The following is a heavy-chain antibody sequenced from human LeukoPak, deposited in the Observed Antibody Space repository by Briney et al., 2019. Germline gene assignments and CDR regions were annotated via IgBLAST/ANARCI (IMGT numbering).Heavy chain of an antibody. V-gene: IGHV1-46*01. Sequence: GASVKVSCKASGYTFTSYYMHWVRQAPGQGLEWMGILNPGCGTTSFAQRFQGRDTMTRDTSTSTVYMELSRLRSEDTAVYYCARDSYYYDSNIYHTSYHYDAFDIWGQGTMVTVSS. CDR1: GYTFTSYY. J-gene: IGHJ3*02. CDR3: ARDSYYYDSNIYHTSYHYDAFDI. D-gene: IGHD3-22*01. CDR2: LNPGCGTT.